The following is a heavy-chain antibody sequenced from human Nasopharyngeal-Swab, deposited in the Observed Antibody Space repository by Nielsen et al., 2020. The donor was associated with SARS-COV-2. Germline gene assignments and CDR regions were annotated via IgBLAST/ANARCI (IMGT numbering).Heavy chain of an antibody. CDR2: IYYSGST. V-gene: IGHV4-39*01. J-gene: IGHJ4*02. D-gene: IGHD4-17*01. Sequence: VRQMPGKGLEWIGSIYYSGSTYYNPSLKSRVTISVDTSENQFSLKLGSVTAADTAVYYCASHDYGDYGVVDYWGQGTLVTVSS. CDR3: ASHDYGDYGVVDY.